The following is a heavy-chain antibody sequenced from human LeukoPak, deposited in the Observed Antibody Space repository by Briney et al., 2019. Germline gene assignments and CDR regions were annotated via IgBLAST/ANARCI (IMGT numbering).Heavy chain of an antibody. CDR2: IWYDGSKK. Sequence: PGGSLRLSCAASAFTFSSYEMNWVRQAPGKGLEWVAFIWYDGSKKYYADSVKGRFTISRDNSKNTLYLQMNSLRAEDTAVYYCGRRDYYDIKDWGQGTLVTVSS. V-gene: IGHV3-33*08. CDR1: AFTFSSYE. CDR3: GRRDYYDIKD. J-gene: IGHJ4*02. D-gene: IGHD3-22*01.